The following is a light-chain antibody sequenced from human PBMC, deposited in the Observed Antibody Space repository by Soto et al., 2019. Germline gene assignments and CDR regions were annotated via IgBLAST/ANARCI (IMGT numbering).Light chain of an antibody. CDR2: AAS. J-gene: IGKJ1*01. CDR3: QHYDTSLRT. V-gene: IGKV3-20*01. CDR1: QSISSRH. Sequence: EIVWTQSPGTLSLSPGERATLSCRASQSISSRHLAWYQQKPGQAPRLLIYAASTRATDIPDKFSGSGSGADFTLSISRLEPEDFAVYYCQHYDTSLRTFGPGTEVDIK.